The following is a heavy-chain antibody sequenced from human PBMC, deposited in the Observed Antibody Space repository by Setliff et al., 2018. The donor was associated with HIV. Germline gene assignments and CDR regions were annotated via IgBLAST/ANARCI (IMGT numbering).Heavy chain of an antibody. CDR3: ARGRPSNYYGSGSYRYFDY. Sequence: GGSLRLSCAASGFTFSDYYMTWIRQTPGKGLEWVSYISNSGSTIYYADSVKGRFTISRDNAKNSLYLQMNSLRAEDTAVYYCARGRPSNYYGSGSYRYFDYWGQGTLVTVSS. V-gene: IGHV3-11*01. J-gene: IGHJ4*02. CDR2: ISNSGSTI. D-gene: IGHD3-10*01. CDR1: GFTFSDYY.